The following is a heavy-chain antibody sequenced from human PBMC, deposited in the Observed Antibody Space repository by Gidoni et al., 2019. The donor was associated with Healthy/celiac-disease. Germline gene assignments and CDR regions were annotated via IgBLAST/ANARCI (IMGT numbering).Heavy chain of an antibody. CDR1: GLTFSGYG. CDR2: LSYDGSNK. J-gene: IGHJ4*02. V-gene: IGHV3-30*18. CDR3: AKDRPVGDYGPYFDY. Sequence: QVPLVVSVRVVVQPGRSLRLSCGASGLTFSGYGMPWVRQAPGTGLEWVAVLSYDGSNKFYADSVNGGFTITRDNSNNTLYLQMNSLRADDSAVYYCAKDRPVGDYGPYFDYCGQGTLVTVSS. D-gene: IGHD4-17*01.